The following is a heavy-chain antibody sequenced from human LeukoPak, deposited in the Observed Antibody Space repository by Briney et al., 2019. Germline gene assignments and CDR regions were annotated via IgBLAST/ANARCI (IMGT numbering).Heavy chain of an antibody. J-gene: IGHJ4*02. D-gene: IGHD4-17*01. CDR1: GFTFSSYA. Sequence: GGSLRLSCAASGFTFSSYAMHWVRQAPGKGLEYVSAISSNGGSTYYANSVKGRFTISRDNSKNTLYLQMGSLRAEDMAVYYCARLHDYGCAGDYWGQGTLVTDSS. CDR3: ARLHDYGCAGDY. CDR2: ISSNGGST. V-gene: IGHV3-64*01.